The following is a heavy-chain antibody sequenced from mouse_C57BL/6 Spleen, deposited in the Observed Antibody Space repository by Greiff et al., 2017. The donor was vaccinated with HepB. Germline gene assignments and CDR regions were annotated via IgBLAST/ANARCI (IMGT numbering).Heavy chain of an antibody. V-gene: IGHV1-59*01. CDR1: GYTFTSYW. CDR3: AREGAAQAEDY. J-gene: IGHJ2*01. CDR2: IDPSDSYT. D-gene: IGHD3-2*02. Sequence: VQLQQPGAELVRPGTSVKLSCKASGYTFTSYWMHWVKQRPGQGLEWIGVIDPSDSYTNYNQKFKGKATLTVDTSSSTAYMQLSSLTSEDSAVYYCAREGAAQAEDYWGQGTTLTVSS.